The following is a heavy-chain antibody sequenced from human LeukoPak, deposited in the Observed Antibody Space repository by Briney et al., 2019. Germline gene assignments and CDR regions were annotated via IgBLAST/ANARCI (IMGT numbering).Heavy chain of an antibody. V-gene: IGHV3-30*02. CDR3: AKDPRPHYDFWSGYFDY. Sequence: GGSLRLSCAASGFTFSSYGMHWVRQAPGKGLGGGAFIGDDGSNKYYAASVKGRFTISRDNSKNTLYLQMNSLRAEDTAVYYCAKDPRPHYDFWSGYFDYWGQGTLVTVSP. CDR2: IGDDGSNK. D-gene: IGHD3-3*01. J-gene: IGHJ4*02. CDR1: GFTFSSYG.